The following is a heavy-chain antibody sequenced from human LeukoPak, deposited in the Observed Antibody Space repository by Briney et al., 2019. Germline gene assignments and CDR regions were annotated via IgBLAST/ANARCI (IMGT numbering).Heavy chain of an antibody. V-gene: IGHV3-23*01. CDR1: GFTSSSYA. CDR2: ISGSGGST. D-gene: IGHD5-18*01. J-gene: IGHJ4*02. Sequence: GGSLRLSCAASGFTSSSYAMSWVRQAPGKGLEWVSAISGSGGSTYYADSVKGRFTISRDNSKNTLYLQMNSLRAEDTAVYYCAKYSGYSYGYDDYWGQGTLVTVSS. CDR3: AKYSGYSYGYDDY.